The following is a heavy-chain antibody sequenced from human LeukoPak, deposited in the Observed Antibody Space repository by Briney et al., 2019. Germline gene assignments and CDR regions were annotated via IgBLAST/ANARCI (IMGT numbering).Heavy chain of an antibody. Sequence: ASVKVSCKASGYTFTSYDINWVRQATGQGLEWMGWMNPNSGNTGYAQKFQGRVTMTRNTSISTAYMELSSLRSEDTAVYYCAQSSGHSSNFDQWGQGTLVTVSS. D-gene: IGHD3-22*01. CDR2: MNPNSGNT. J-gene: IGHJ4*02. CDR3: AQSSGHSSNFDQ. CDR1: GYTFTSYD. V-gene: IGHV1-8*01.